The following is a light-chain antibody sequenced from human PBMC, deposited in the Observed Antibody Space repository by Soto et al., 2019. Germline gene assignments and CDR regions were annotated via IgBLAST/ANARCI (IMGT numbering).Light chain of an antibody. CDR1: QNISRW. CDR3: QQYNSFPWS. Sequence: DIQMTHSPSTLSAYVGDRVSISCRASQNISRWLAWYQQRPGKVPKVLIYKASSLERGVPSRFSGSGSGTEFTPTISSLQPEDFATYYCQQYNSFPWSFGQGTKVDIK. V-gene: IGKV1-5*03. J-gene: IGKJ1*01. CDR2: KAS.